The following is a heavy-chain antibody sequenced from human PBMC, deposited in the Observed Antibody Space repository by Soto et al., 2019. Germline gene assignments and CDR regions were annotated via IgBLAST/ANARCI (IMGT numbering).Heavy chain of an antibody. V-gene: IGHV3-48*01. Sequence: ESGGGLVPPGGSLRLSCAASGFTFSSYSMNWVRQAPGKGLEWVSYISSSSSTIYYADSVKGRFTISRDNAKNSLYLQMNCLRAEDTAVYYCAREMVRLFWYFDLWGRGTLVTVSS. D-gene: IGHD3-22*01. CDR2: ISSSSSTI. J-gene: IGHJ2*01. CDR3: AREMVRLFWYFDL. CDR1: GFTFSSYS.